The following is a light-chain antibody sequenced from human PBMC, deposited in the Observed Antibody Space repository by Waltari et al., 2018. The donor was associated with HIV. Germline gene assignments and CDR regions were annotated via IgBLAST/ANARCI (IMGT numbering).Light chain of an antibody. Sequence: DVVMTQSPLSLPVTLGQPASIPCRSSQSLAYSDGSISLNWFHQRPGQSPRRLIHRVSDRDSGVPDRFSGSGSGTDFTLKISRVEAEDVGVFYCVQSTHWPPTFGQGTKLEIK. CDR1: QSLAYSDGSIS. J-gene: IGKJ2*01. CDR2: RVS. V-gene: IGKV2-30*01. CDR3: VQSTHWPPT.